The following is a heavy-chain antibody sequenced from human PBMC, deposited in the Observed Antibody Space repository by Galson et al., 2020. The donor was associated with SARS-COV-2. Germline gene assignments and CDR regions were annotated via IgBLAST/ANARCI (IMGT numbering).Heavy chain of an antibody. CDR1: GFTFSSYA. J-gene: IGHJ6*02. V-gene: IGHV3-30*04. Sequence: GGSLRLSCAASGFTFSSYAMHWFRQAPGKGLEWVGVISYDGINKYYADSVKGRFTISRDNSKHTLYLQMNSLRAEDTAIYYCARAMGGNYYYGLDVWGQGTTVTVSS. CDR3: ARAMGGNYYYGLDV. D-gene: IGHD1-26*01. CDR2: ISYDGINK.